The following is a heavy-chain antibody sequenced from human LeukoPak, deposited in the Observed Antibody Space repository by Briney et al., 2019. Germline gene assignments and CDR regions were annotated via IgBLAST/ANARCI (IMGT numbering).Heavy chain of an antibody. V-gene: IGHV4-39*01. CDR2: IYYRGST. J-gene: IGHJ3*02. CDR1: GGSISSSSYY. D-gene: IGHD3-22*01. CDR3: ARHVRRITMIVVAVGTGAFDI. Sequence: PSETLSLTCTVSGGSISSSSYYWGWIRQPPGKGLEWIGSIYYRGSTYYNPSLKSRVTISVDTSKNQFSLKLSSVTAADTAVYYCARHVRRITMIVVAVGTGAFDIWGQGTMVTVSS.